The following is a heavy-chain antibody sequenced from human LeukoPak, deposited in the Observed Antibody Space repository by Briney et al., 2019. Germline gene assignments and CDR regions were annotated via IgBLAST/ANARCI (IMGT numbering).Heavy chain of an antibody. J-gene: IGHJ4*02. CDR2: ISSSSSTI. D-gene: IGHD3-22*01. CDR3: ATQKIVVVMDFDY. Sequence: PGGSLRLSCAASGFTFSSYSMNWVRQAPGKGLEWVSYISSSSSTIYYADSVKGRFTISRDNAKNSLYLQMNSLRAEDMAVYYCATQKIVVVMDFDYWGQGTLVTVSS. CDR1: GFTFSSYS. V-gene: IGHV3-48*01.